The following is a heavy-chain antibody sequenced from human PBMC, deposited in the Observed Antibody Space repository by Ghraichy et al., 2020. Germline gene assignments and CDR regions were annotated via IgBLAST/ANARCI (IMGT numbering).Heavy chain of an antibody. CDR3: ARVNIAAVALNWYFDL. J-gene: IGHJ2*01. D-gene: IGHD6-19*01. CDR2: ISFSGSPI. V-gene: IGHV3-11*01. CDR1: GFTFSDYY. Sequence: GGSLRLSCAASGFTFSDYYMSWIRQAPGKGLEWVSYISFSGSPIYYADSVKGRFTISRHNSKNSLYLQMNILRDEDTAVYYCARVNIAAVALNWYFDLWGRGTLVTVSS.